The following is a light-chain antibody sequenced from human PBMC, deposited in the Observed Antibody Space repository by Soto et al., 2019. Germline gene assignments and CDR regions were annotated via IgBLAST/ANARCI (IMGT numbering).Light chain of an antibody. CDR2: EVS. V-gene: IGLV2-8*01. J-gene: IGLJ3*02. CDR1: SSDVGAYKY. CDR3: TSYVGSNIWV. Sequence: QSVLTQPPSASGSPGQSVTISCTGTSSDVGAYKYVSWYQQYPGKAPKLMIYEVSNRPSGVRDRFSGSKSGNTASLTVSGLQAEDEADYYCTSYVGSNIWVFGGGTKLTVL.